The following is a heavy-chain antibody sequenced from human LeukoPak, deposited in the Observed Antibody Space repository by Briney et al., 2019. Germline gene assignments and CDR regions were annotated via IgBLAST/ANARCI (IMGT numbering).Heavy chain of an antibody. D-gene: IGHD2-2*01. J-gene: IGHJ5*02. Sequence: ASVKVSCKASGYTFTGYYLHWVRQAPGQGLEWMGWINPNSGGTNYAQKFQGRVTMTRDTSISTAYMEVSSLKSDDTAVYYCARDRGIVIPAANWFDPWGQGTLVTVSS. CDR3: ARDRGIVIPAANWFDP. V-gene: IGHV1-2*02. CDR1: GYTFTGYY. CDR2: INPNSGGT.